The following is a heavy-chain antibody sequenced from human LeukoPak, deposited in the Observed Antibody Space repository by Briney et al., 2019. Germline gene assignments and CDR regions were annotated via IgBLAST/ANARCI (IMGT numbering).Heavy chain of an antibody. Sequence: SETLSLTCAVYGGSFSGYYWSWIRQPPGKGLEWIGEINHSGSTNYNPSLKSRVTISVDTSKNQFSLKLSSVTAADTAVYYCARLAVDTAMVGAFDIWGQGTMVTVSS. V-gene: IGHV4-34*01. CDR1: GGSFSGYY. J-gene: IGHJ3*02. CDR3: ARLAVDTAMVGAFDI. D-gene: IGHD5-18*01. CDR2: INHSGST.